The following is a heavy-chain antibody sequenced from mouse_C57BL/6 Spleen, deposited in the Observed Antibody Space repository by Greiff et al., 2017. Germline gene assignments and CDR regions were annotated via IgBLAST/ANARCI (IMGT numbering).Heavy chain of an antibody. V-gene: IGHV5-17*01. CDR1: GFTFSDYG. D-gene: IGHD2-3*01. CDR2: ISSGSSTI. CDR3: ARDDGYPGY. J-gene: IGHJ2*01. Sequence: EVKVVESGGGLVTPGGSLKLSCAASGFTFSDYGMHWVRQAPEKGLAWVAYISSGSSTIYYADTVKGRFTISRDNAKHTLFLQMTSLRSEDTAMYYCARDDGYPGYWGQGTTLTVSS.